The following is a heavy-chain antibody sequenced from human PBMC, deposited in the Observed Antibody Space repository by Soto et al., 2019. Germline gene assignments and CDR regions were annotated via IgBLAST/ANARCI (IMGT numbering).Heavy chain of an antibody. CDR1: GYTFTNYA. CDR3: ARVSGYYFLDY. V-gene: IGHV1-3*01. CDR2: INAGNGNT. J-gene: IGHJ4*02. Sequence: GSSVKVSCKASGYTFTNYAMHWVRQAPGQRLEWMGWINAGNGNTKYSQKFQGRVTITRDTSASTAYMELSSLRSEDTAVYYCARVSGYYFLDYWGQGTLVTVSS. D-gene: IGHD5-12*01.